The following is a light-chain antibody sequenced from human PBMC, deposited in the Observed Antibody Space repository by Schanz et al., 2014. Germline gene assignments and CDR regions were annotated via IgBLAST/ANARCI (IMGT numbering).Light chain of an antibody. V-gene: IGLV2-11*01. CDR1: SSDVGGYDF. J-gene: IGLJ1*01. Sequence: QSVLTQPRSVSGSPGQSVTISCTGTSSDVGGYDFVSWYQQHPGKAPKLMIYDVSQRPSGVPDRFSGSKSGNTASLTVSGLQAEDEADYYCSSNGGVNIYVFGTGTKLTVL. CDR3: SSNGGVNIYV. CDR2: DVS.